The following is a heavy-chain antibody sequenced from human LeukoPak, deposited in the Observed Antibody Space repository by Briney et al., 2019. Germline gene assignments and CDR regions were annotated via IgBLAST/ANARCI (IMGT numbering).Heavy chain of an antibody. D-gene: IGHD3-3*01. CDR1: GGSISNSSYF. V-gene: IGHV4-39*07. CDR2: IYYSGST. CDR3: ARDGGVTIFGVVNYFDY. Sequence: SETLSLTCTVSGGSISNSSYFWGWVRQPPGKGLEWIGTIYYSGSTYYNPSLKSRVTMSVGTSKNQFSLKLSSVTAADTAVYYCARDGGVTIFGVVNYFDYWGQGTLVTVSS. J-gene: IGHJ4*02.